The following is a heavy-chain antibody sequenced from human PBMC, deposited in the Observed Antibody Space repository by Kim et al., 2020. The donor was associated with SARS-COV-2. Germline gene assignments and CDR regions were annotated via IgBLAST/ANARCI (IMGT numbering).Heavy chain of an antibody. D-gene: IGHD4-17*01. Sequence: SVKVSCKASGFTFTSSAVQWVRQARGQRLEWIGWIVVGSGNTNYAQKFQERVTITRDMSTSTAYMELSSLRSEDTAVYYCAADRDYGGNFNQHWGQGTLVTVSS. CDR1: GFTFTSSA. CDR3: AADRDYGGNFNQH. J-gene: IGHJ1*01. V-gene: IGHV1-58*01. CDR2: IVVGSGNT.